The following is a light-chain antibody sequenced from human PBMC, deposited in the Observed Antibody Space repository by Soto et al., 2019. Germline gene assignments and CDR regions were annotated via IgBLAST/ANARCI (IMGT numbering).Light chain of an antibody. CDR3: QQDNSYSQT. J-gene: IGKJ1*01. V-gene: IGKV1-5*01. Sequence: DIQMTQSPSTLSASVGDRVTITCRASQSISSWLAWYQQKPGKAPKLLIYDASSLESGVPSRFSGSGPGAEFTRTIRSLQPDDFATYYCQQDNSYSQTFGQGTKVEIK. CDR1: QSISSW. CDR2: DAS.